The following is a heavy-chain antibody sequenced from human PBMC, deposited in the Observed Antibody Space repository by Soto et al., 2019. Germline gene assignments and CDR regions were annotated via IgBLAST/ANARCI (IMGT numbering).Heavy chain of an antibody. CDR1: GYTFTRYG. D-gene: IGHD1-26*01. J-gene: IGHJ3*02. CDR3: ASAGRVGITGVFDI. CDR2: LSAFNGNT. Sequence: QVQLVQSGGEVKKPGASVKVSCKASGYTFTRYGISWVRQAPGQGLEWMGWLSAFNGNTNYAQKFQGRVTMTTDTSTNTAYMELRSLRSDDTAVSYCASAGRVGITGVFDIWGQGTMVTVSS. V-gene: IGHV1-18*04.